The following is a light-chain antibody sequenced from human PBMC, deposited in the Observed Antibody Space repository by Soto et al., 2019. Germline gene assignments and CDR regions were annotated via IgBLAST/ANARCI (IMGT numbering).Light chain of an antibody. V-gene: IGKV1-39*01. J-gene: IGKJ5*01. Sequence: DVQMTQSPSSLSASVGDRVTITCRASQSNNNYLNWYQVKPGKAPRLLIYSASNLQGGVPSRFSGSGTGTDFTLTISSLEPEDFATYYCQQSFFTLITFGQGTRLEIK. CDR2: SAS. CDR3: QQSFFTLIT. CDR1: QSNNNY.